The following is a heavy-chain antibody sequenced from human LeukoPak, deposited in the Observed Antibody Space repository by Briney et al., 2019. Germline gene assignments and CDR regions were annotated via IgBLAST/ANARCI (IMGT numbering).Heavy chain of an antibody. CDR1: GGSISSGDYY. J-gene: IGHJ6*02. D-gene: IGHD6-13*01. Sequence: SSETLSPTCTVSGGSISSGDYYWSWIRQPPGKGLEWIGYIYYSGSTYYSPSLKSRVTISVDTSKNQFSLKLSSVTAADTAVYYCARSIAAAGYYYYGMDVWGQGTTVTVSS. V-gene: IGHV4-30-4*08. CDR3: ARSIAAAGYYYYGMDV. CDR2: IYYSGST.